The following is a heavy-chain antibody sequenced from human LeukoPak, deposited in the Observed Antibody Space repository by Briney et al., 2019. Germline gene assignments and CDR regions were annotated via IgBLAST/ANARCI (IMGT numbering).Heavy chain of an antibody. CDR1: GGSVSSSIYY. D-gene: IGHD3-9*01. V-gene: IGHV4-39*01. CDR2: IYYSGST. J-gene: IGHJ4*02. Sequence: SETLSLTCTVSGGSVSSSIYYWGWIRQPPGKGLEWIGSIYYSGSTSYNPSLKSRVTISVDTSKNQFSLKLTSVTAADTAVYYCASRNDILTGYVFDFWGQGTLVTVSS. CDR3: ASRNDILTGYVFDF.